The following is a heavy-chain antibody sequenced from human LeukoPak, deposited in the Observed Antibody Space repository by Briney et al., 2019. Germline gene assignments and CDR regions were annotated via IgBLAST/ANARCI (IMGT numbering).Heavy chain of an antibody. CDR2: IGGSGSSI. CDR3: ARESEESFDY. Sequence: GSLRLSCAASGFTFSPYAMNWVRQAPGKVLEWVSSIGGSGSSIYYADSVKGRFTISRDNAKNSLYLQMNSLRAEDTAVYYCARESEESFDYWGQGTLVTVSS. J-gene: IGHJ4*02. V-gene: IGHV3-21*01. CDR1: GFTFSPYA.